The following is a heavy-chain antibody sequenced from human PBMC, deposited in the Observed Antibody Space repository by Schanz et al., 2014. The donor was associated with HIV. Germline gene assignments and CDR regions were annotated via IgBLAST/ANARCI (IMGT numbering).Heavy chain of an antibody. CDR2: INPKSGGT. V-gene: IGHV1-18*01. CDR3: AREGDGASITGTADY. J-gene: IGHJ4*02. Sequence: QVQLVQSGAEVKKPGSSVKVSCKASGGTFNSYAITWVRQAPGQGLEWMGWINPKSGGTNYAQKFQGRVTMTTDTSTTTAYMNLRSLRSDDTAVYYCAREGDGASITGTADYWGQGTLVTVSP. D-gene: IGHD1-20*01. CDR1: GGTFNSYA.